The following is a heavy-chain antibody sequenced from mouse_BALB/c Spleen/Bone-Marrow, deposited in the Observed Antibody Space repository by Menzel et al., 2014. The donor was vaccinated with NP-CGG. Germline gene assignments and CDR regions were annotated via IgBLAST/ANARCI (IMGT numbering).Heavy chain of an antibody. J-gene: IGHJ1*01. Sequence: EVKLVESGGGLVQPGGSLKLSCVASGFTFSSYGMSWVRQTPDKRLELVATINNNGGSTYYPDSVKGQFTISRDNAKNTLCLQMSSLKSEDTAMYYCARVYGWYFDVWGAGTTVTVSS. CDR2: INNNGGST. CDR1: GFTFSSYG. V-gene: IGHV5-6-3*01. CDR3: ARVYGWYFDV. D-gene: IGHD1-1*01.